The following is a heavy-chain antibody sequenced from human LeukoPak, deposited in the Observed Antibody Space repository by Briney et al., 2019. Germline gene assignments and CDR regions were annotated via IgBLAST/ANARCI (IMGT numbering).Heavy chain of an antibody. D-gene: IGHD5-24*01. CDR2: INNDGSYI. CDR3: VRDGSAYNFDY. J-gene: IGHJ4*02. CDR1: GFTFSPAW. V-gene: IGHV3-74*01. Sequence: PGGSLRLSCAASGFTFSPAWMHWVRQAPGKGLEWVSRINNDGSYINYAESVKGRFTLSRDNTKNTLTLQMNSLRAGDTAVYFCVRDGSAYNFDYWGQGVLVTVSS.